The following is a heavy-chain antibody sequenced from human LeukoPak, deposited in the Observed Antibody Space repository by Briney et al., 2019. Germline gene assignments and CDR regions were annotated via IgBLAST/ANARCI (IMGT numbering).Heavy chain of an antibody. V-gene: IGHV1-46*01. CDR1: GYTFTSYY. Sequence: ASVNVSCKASGYTFTSYYMHWVRQAPGQGLEWMGIINPSGGSTSYAQKFQGRVTMTRDTSTSTVYMELSSLRSEDTAVYYCARGSYYYGSGSYYDHNWFDPWGQGTLVTVSS. J-gene: IGHJ5*02. CDR2: INPSGGST. D-gene: IGHD3-10*01. CDR3: ARGSYYYGSGSYYDHNWFDP.